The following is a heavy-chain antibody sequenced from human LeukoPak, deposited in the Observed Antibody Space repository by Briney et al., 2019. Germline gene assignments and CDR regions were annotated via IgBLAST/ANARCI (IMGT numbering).Heavy chain of an antibody. J-gene: IGHJ4*02. CDR2: ISGSGDST. D-gene: IGHD3-3*01. V-gene: IGHV3-23*01. Sequence: GGSLRLSCAASGFTFSNYAMSWVRQAPWKGLEWVSAISGSGDSTYYADSVKGRFTISRDSSMETLYLQMNSLRAEDTATYFCAKRLSFGVAIGDFDYWGQGTLVTVSS. CDR1: GFTFSNYA. CDR3: AKRLSFGVAIGDFDY.